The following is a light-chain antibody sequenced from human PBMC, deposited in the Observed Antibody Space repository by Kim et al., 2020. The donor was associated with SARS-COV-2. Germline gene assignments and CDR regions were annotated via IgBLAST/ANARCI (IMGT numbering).Light chain of an antibody. CDR2: DAS. Sequence: EIVLTQSPATLSLFQGERATLSCRASQSVNSYVAWYQHTPGQPPRLLIYDASMTATGIPARFSGSGSGTDFTLTISSLAPEDSAVYYCQQRGNWTFGQGTKVEIK. V-gene: IGKV3-11*01. CDR1: QSVNSY. CDR3: QQRGNWT. J-gene: IGKJ1*01.